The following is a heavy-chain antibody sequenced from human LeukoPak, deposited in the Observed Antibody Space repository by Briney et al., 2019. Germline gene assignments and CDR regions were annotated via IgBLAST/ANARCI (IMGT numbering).Heavy chain of an antibody. Sequence: SQTLSLTCTVSGGSISSGGYYWSWIRQPPGKGLEWIGYIYHSGSTYYNPSLKSRVTISVDRSKNQFSLKLSSVTAADTAVYYCARGLQGGSSIAALGRRGSGVVFDYWGQGTLVTVSS. CDR2: IYHSGST. V-gene: IGHV4-30-2*01. J-gene: IGHJ4*02. CDR1: GGSISSGGYY. D-gene: IGHD6-6*01. CDR3: ARGLQGGSSIAALGRRGSGVVFDY.